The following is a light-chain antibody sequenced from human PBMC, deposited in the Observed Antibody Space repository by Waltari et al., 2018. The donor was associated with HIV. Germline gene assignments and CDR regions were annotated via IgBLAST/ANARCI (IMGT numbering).Light chain of an antibody. CDR2: DAS. Sequence: EIVLTQSPATLSLSPGERATLSCRASQSVSTYLAWYQQRPGQAPRLLIYDASSSATGIPASFSGSGSGTDFTLTISSLEPADFAVYYCQQRSDWPRSTFGGGTKVEIK. V-gene: IGKV3-11*01. J-gene: IGKJ4*01. CDR3: QQRSDWPRST. CDR1: QSVSTY.